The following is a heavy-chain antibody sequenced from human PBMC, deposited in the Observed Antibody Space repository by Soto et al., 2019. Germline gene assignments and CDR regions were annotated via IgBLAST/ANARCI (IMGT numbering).Heavy chain of an antibody. V-gene: IGHV3-23*01. CDR1: GFTFGSYA. CDR3: ATPSLSTGGYSSFDS. J-gene: IGHJ4*02. D-gene: IGHD1-26*01. CDR2: VTYSGANT. Sequence: EVQLLESGGGLVQPGGSLRLSCAASGFTFGSYAMSWVRQAPGKGLEWVSLVTYSGANTYYAGSVTGRFTISRDNSRNTLYLQMSSLRDEDTAVYYCATPSLSTGGYSSFDSWGRGTLVTVSS.